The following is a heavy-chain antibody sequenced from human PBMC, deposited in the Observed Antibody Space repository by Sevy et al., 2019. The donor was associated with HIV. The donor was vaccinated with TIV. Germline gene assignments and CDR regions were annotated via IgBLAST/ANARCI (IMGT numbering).Heavy chain of an antibody. D-gene: IGHD7-27*01. CDR2: IRDDGFTK. Sequence: GGSLRLSCATSGFIFSSYGMHWVRQAPGKGLEWVAFIRDDGFTKYYLDSVKGRFTISRDTSKNTLYLQMNNLSTDDTALYYCAKGPFLGQKDEAIEVWGQGTMVTVSS. V-gene: IGHV3-30*02. CDR3: AKGPFLGQKDEAIEV. CDR1: GFIFSSYG. J-gene: IGHJ3*01.